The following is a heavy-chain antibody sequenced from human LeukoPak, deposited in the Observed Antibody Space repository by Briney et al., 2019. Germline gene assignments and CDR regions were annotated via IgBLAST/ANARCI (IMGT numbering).Heavy chain of an antibody. J-gene: IGHJ6*03. CDR1: GYSFGNFG. V-gene: IGHV1-18*01. D-gene: IGHD2-2*01. CDR2: IGAYNGNT. CDR3: ARSAGGVIGVVTPALSGTRPPYFYYYMDV. Sequence: ASVKVSCKASGYSFGNFGISWMRQAPGQGLEWVGWIGAYNGNTTYAQKFQGRVIMTTDISTATAHLELRSLRSDDTAVYYCARSAGGVIGVVTPALSGTRPPYFYYYMDVWGRGTTVTVSS.